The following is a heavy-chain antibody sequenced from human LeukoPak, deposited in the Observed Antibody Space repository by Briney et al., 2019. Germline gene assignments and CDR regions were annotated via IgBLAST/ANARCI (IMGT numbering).Heavy chain of an antibody. V-gene: IGHV3-9*01. D-gene: IGHD5-12*01. CDR2: ISWDSGAI. J-gene: IGHJ4*02. CDR3: AKDFRGNHSFDY. CDR1: GVTFSGFA. Sequence: SLRLSCSAFGVTFSGFAIDWVRQAPGKGREGVSGISWDSGAIGYADSVKGRFTISRDNAKNSLYLQMNSLRPEDTALYSCAKDFRGNHSFDYWGQGTLVTVSS.